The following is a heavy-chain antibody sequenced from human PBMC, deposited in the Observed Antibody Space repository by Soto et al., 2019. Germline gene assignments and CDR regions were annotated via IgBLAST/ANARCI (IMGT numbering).Heavy chain of an antibody. Sequence: EVQLVESGGGLVKHGGSLRLSCAASGFTFSNDWMSWVRQAPGKGLEWVGRIKSKTDGGPTDYAAPVKGRFTISRDDSNNTLYLQMNSLKTEDPAVYYCTTHGDDDEGHDYCGQGTLVTVS. CDR3: TTHGDDDEGHDY. V-gene: IGHV3-15*01. J-gene: IGHJ4*02. D-gene: IGHD4-17*01. CDR2: IKSKTDGGPT. CDR1: GFTFSNDW.